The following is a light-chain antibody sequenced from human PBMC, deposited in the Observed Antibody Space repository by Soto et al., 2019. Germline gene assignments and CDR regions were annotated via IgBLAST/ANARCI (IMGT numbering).Light chain of an antibody. V-gene: IGKV1-5*01. Sequence: DIQMTQSPSTLSASVGDRVTITCRASQSISSWLAWYQQKPGKAPKLLIYDASSLESGVPSRFSGSGSGTEFTLTISSLQPDDFETYYCQQYNSYSRVFGQGTKVEIK. CDR1: QSISSW. CDR2: DAS. CDR3: QQYNSYSRV. J-gene: IGKJ1*01.